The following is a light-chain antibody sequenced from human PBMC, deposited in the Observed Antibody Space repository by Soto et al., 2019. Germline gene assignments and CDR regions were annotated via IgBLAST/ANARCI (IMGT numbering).Light chain of an antibody. CDR3: MQGTHWPYP. CDR2: KVS. Sequence: DVVMTQSPPSLPVTLGQPASISCRSSQSLLFRDGNTYLTWFQQRPGQSPRRLIYKVSKRDSGVPDRFSGSGSDTDFTLIISRVEAEDVGVYYCMQGTHWPYPFGQGTKLEIK. CDR1: QSLLFRDGNTY. V-gene: IGKV2-30*01. J-gene: IGKJ2*01.